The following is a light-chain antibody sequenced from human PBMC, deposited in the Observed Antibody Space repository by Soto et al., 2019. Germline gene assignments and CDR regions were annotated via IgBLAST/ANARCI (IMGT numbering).Light chain of an antibody. J-gene: IGKJ5*01. CDR1: QSVSSY. CDR3: QQYGTSAIT. CDR2: GAS. Sequence: ELVMTHSPATLSVSPGERTTLSCRASQSVSSYLAWYQQKPGQAPRLLMSGASTRAAGIPDRFSGDGSGTDFTLTISRLEPEDFAVYYCQQYGTSAITFGQGTRLEIK. V-gene: IGKV3-20*01.